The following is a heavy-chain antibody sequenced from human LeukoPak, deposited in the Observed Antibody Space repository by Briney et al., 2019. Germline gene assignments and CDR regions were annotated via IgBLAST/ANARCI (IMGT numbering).Heavy chain of an antibody. Sequence: GGSLRLSCAASGFTFSNYAMTWVRQAPGKGLEWVSTISGSGVLTYYADSVKGRFTISRDNSKSTLYLQMNSLRAEDTAIYYCAKSLLTTVNFGRSSDYWGQGTLVTVSS. CDR2: ISGSGVLT. V-gene: IGHV3-23*01. CDR3: AKSLLTTVNFGRSSDY. J-gene: IGHJ4*02. CDR1: GFTFSNYA. D-gene: IGHD4-17*01.